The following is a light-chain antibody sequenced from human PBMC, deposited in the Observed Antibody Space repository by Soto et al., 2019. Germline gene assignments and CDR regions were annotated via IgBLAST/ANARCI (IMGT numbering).Light chain of an antibody. CDR1: QSVRSN. CDR2: GAS. CDR3: QQYNDWPRT. Sequence: EIVMTQSPATLSVSPGDRATLSCWASQSVRSNLAWFQQKPGQAPRLLIYGASTRVNGVPARFSGSGSGTEFTLTISGLQTEDFAIYYCQQYNDWPRTFGQGSKVEIK. J-gene: IGKJ1*01. V-gene: IGKV3-15*01.